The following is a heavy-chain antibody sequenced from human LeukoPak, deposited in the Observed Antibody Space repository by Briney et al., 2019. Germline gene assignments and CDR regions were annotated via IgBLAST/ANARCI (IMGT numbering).Heavy chain of an antibody. D-gene: IGHD3-22*01. CDR2: IDTTGTTI. V-gene: IGHV3-11*01. CDR1: GFTFSDFY. J-gene: IGHJ4*02. CDR3: ARNRRDSSGYYHLDY. Sequence: GGSLRLSCAASGFTFSDFYMSWIRQAPGKGLEWVSDIDTTGTTIYFADFVRGRFTISRDNTKDSQYLQMNSLRAEDTAVYYCARNRRDSSGYYHLDYWGQGTLVTVSS.